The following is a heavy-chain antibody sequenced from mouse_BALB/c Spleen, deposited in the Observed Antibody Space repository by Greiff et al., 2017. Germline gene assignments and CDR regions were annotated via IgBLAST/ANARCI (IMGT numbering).Heavy chain of an antibody. CDR3: ARHDGLYAMDY. CDR2: ISSGGSYT. Sequence: EVKVVESGGDLVKPGGSLKLSCAASGFTFSSYGMSWVRQTPDKRLEWVATISSGGSYTYYPDSVKGRFTISRDNAKNTLYLQMSSLKSEDTAMYYCARHDGLYAMDYWGQGTSVTVSS. CDR1: GFTFSSYG. D-gene: IGHD1-2*01. J-gene: IGHJ4*01. V-gene: IGHV5-6*01.